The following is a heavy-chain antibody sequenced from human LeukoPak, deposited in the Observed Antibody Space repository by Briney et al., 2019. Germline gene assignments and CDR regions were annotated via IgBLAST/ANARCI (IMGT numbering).Heavy chain of an antibody. CDR2: IYWDDDK. V-gene: IGHV2-5*02. D-gene: IGHD3-10*01. Sequence: SGPTLVNPAQTLTLTCTFSGFSLSTSGVGVGWLRQPPGKALEWLALIYWDDDKRYSPSLKSRLTITKDTSKNQVVLTMTNVDPVDTATYYCARRGYYYDSGSYYRGLWFDPWGQGTLVTVSS. CDR3: ARRGYYYDSGSYYRGLWFDP. J-gene: IGHJ5*02. CDR1: GFSLSTSGVG.